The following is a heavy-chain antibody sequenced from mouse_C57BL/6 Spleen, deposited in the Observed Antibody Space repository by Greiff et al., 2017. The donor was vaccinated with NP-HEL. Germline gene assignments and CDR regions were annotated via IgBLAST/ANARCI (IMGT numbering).Heavy chain of an antibody. CDR2: IGGDGST. CDR3: AKPGGYYGNYGYFDV. D-gene: IGHD2-1*01. V-gene: IGHV2-3*01. Sequence: QVQLVESGPGLVAPSQSLSITCTVSGFSLTSYGVSWVRQPPGKGLEWLGVIGGDGSTNYHSALISRLSISKDNSTSQVFLKLNSLHTDDTATYYCAKPGGYYGNYGYFDVWGTGTTVTVSS. CDR1: GFSLTSYG. J-gene: IGHJ1*03.